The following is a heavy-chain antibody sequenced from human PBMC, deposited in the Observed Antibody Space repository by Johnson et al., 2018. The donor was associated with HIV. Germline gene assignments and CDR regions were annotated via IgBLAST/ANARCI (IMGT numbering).Heavy chain of an antibody. CDR2: INWNGGST. CDR1: GFTFDDYA. D-gene: IGHD1-26*01. J-gene: IGHJ3*01. V-gene: IGHV3-20*04. Sequence: VQLVESGGGLVQPGGSLRLSCAASGFTFDDYAMHWVRQAPGKGLEWVSGINWNGGSTGYADSVKGRFTISRDNAKHALYLHMNSLRAEDTALYYCARGEELQADYDAFDFWGQGTVVTVSS. CDR3: ARGEELQADYDAFDF.